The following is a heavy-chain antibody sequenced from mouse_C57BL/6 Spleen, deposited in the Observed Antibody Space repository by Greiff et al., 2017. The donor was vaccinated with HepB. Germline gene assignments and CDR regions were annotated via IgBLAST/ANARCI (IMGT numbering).Heavy chain of an antibody. V-gene: IGHV1-15*01. CDR2: IDPETGGT. Sequence: QVQLQQSGAELVRPGASVTLSCKASGYTFTDYEMHWVKQTPVHGLEWIGAIDPETGGTAYNQKFKGKAILTADKSSSTAYMELRSLTSEASAVYYCTREGYDYERDMDYWGQGTSVTVSS. CDR1: GYTFTDYE. CDR3: TREGYDYERDMDY. J-gene: IGHJ4*01. D-gene: IGHD2-4*01.